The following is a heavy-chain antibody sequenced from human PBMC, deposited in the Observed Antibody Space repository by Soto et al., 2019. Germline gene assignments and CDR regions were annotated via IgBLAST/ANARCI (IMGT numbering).Heavy chain of an antibody. D-gene: IGHD1-1*01. Sequence: QVHLVQSGAEVKNPGASVKDSCKGSGYDFTTYGITWMRHAPGQGLEWMAWISAHNGNTNYAPNLQGRVTVTRDTSTSTAYIELRSLRSDDTAVYYCARGRYGDYWGQGALVTVSS. CDR1: GYDFTTYG. CDR3: ARGRYGDY. V-gene: IGHV1-18*01. J-gene: IGHJ4*02. CDR2: ISAHNGNT.